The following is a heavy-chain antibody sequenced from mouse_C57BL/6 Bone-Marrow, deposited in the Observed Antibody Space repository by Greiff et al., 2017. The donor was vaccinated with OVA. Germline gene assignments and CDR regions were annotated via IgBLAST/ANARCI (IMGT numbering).Heavy chain of an antibody. CDR3: ARSTTVVATRYYYAMDY. CDR1: GYTFTDYN. V-gene: IGHV1-22*01. Sequence: VQLKQSGPELVKPGASVKMSCKASGYTFTDYNMHWVKQSHGKSLEWIGYINPNNGGTSYNQKFKGKATLTVNKSSSTAYMELRSLTSEDSAVYYCARSTTVVATRYYYAMDYWGQGTSVTVSS. D-gene: IGHD1-1*01. CDR2: INPNNGGT. J-gene: IGHJ4*01.